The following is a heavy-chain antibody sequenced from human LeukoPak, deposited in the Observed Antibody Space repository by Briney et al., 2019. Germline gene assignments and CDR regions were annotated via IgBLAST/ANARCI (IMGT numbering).Heavy chain of an antibody. Sequence: GASVKVSCKASGGTFSSYAISWVRQAPGQGLEWMGGIIPIFGTANYAQKFQGRVTITTDESTSTAYMELSSLRSEDTAVYYCARSAVAGWDAFDIWGQGTMVTVSS. CDR3: ARSAVAGWDAFDI. CDR2: IIPIFGTA. V-gene: IGHV1-69*05. CDR1: GGTFSSYA. J-gene: IGHJ3*02. D-gene: IGHD6-19*01.